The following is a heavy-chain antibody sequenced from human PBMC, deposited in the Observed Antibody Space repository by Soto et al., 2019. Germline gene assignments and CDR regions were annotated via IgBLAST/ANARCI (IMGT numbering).Heavy chain of an antibody. J-gene: IGHJ6*02. CDR1: GFTFSSYA. V-gene: IGHV3-23*01. CDR3: AKDGGRSPPYYYYGMDV. CDR2: ISGSGGST. Sequence: PGGSLRLSCAASGFTFSSYAMSWVSQAPGKGLEWVSAISGSGGSTYYADSVKGRFTISRDNSKNTLYLQMNSLRAEDTAVYYCAKDGGRSPPYYYYGMDVWGQGTTVTVSS. D-gene: IGHD2-15*01.